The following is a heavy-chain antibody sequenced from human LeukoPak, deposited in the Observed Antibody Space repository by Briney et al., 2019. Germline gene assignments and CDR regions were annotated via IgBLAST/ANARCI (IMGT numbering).Heavy chain of an antibody. Sequence: SETLSLTCTVSGGSISSYYWSWIRQPPGKGLEYIGYIYYSGSTNYNPSLKSRVTISVDTSKNQFSPKLSSVTAADTAVYYCARDMTGTTNYYFDCWGQGTLVTVSS. J-gene: IGHJ4*02. V-gene: IGHV4-59*12. CDR3: ARDMTGTTNYYFDC. D-gene: IGHD1-20*01. CDR1: GGSISSYY. CDR2: IYYSGST.